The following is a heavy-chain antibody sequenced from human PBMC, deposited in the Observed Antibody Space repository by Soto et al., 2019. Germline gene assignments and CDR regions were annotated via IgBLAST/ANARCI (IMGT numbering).Heavy chain of an antibody. J-gene: IGHJ4*01. Sequence: ETLALTRTVSGVSISSYYWSWIRQPSRKGLEWIGRIYTSGSTNYNPSLKSRVTMSVPTSKNQFSLKLTCVRAADKAVYYCARAFTFGQGDYAG. CDR2: IYTSGST. CDR1: GVSISSYY. V-gene: IGHV4-4*07. CDR3: ARAFTFGQGDY. D-gene: IGHD3-16*01.